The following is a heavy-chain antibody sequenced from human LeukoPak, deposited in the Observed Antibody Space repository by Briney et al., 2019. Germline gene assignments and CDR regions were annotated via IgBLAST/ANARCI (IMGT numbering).Heavy chain of an antibody. V-gene: IGHV3-74*01. CDR1: GFTFSSYW. CDR2: INGDGSSA. Sequence: GGSLRLSCAASGFTFSSYWMHWVRQAPGKGPVWVSRINGDGSSATYADSVKGRFTIYSDNAKNTLYLQMNGLRAEDTAVYYCARDLVVTSAYWGQGTLVTVSS. D-gene: IGHD2-2*01. CDR3: ARDLVVTSAY. J-gene: IGHJ4*02.